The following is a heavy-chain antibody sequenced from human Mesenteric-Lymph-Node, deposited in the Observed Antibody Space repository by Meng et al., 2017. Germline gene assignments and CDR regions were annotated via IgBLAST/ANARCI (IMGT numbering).Heavy chain of an antibody. Sequence: SETLSLTCTVSGGSIGNGDYYWSWIRQYPGKGLECIGHMYYTGNTYYNPSLKSRVSMSVDTSKNQFSVRLNSVTAADTAIYYCARVFYDSRGVNWFDPWGQGILVTVSS. CDR1: GGSIGNGDYY. J-gene: IGHJ5*02. V-gene: IGHV4-31*03. CDR3: ARVFYDSRGVNWFDP. D-gene: IGHD3-22*01. CDR2: MYYTGNT.